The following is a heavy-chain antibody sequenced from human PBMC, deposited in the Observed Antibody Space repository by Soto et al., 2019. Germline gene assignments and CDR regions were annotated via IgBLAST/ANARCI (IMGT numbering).Heavy chain of an antibody. CDR3: AREGNLGRWIQPLDS. CDR2: IYHSGNT. V-gene: IGHV4-30-2*01. Sequence: TLSHTCAFSGVSIIRGGYSWGWIRKPPGKGLEWIGYIYHSGNTKYSPSLKSRVTMSVDTSKNHFSLKLISVTTADTAVYFCAREGNLGRWIQPLDSWGQGTLVTVSS. D-gene: IGHD2-2*03. J-gene: IGHJ4*02. CDR1: GVSIIRGGYS.